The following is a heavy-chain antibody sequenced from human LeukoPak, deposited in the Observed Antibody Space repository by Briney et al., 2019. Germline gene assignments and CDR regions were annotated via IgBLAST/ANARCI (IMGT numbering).Heavy chain of an antibody. D-gene: IGHD3-9*01. CDR1: GGSISSSSYY. CDR2: IYYSGST. Sequence: SETLSLTCTVSGGSISSSSYYWGWIRQPPGKGLEWIGSIYYSGSTYYNPSLKSRVTISVDTSKNQFSLKLSSVTAADTAVYYCTRTPYYDILTGYEGFGAFDIWGQGTMVTVSS. CDR3: TRTPYYDILTGYEGFGAFDI. J-gene: IGHJ3*02. V-gene: IGHV4-39*07.